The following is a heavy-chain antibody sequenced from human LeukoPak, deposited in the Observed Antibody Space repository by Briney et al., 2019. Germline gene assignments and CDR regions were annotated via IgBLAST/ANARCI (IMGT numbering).Heavy chain of an antibody. Sequence: SVKVSCKASGGTFSSYAISWVRQAPGQGLEWMGGIIPIFGTANYAQKFQGRVTITADKSTSTAYMELSSLRSEDTAVYYCARGDDSGYESDFDYWGQGTLVTVSS. CDR3: ARGDDSGYESDFDY. V-gene: IGHV1-69*06. CDR1: GGTFSSYA. CDR2: IIPIFGTA. D-gene: IGHD5-12*01. J-gene: IGHJ4*02.